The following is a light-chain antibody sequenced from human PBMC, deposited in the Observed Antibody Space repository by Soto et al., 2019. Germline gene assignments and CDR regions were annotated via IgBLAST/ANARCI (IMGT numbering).Light chain of an antibody. CDR3: QQHNSYPLT. J-gene: IGKJ4*01. CDR1: QTVERW. Sequence: GDRVIMTCRASQTVERWMAWYQQKPGKAPKLLISDVSTLERGVPSRFSGSGSGTDFTLTISSLQPEDFATYYCQQHNSYPLTFGGGTKVDI. CDR2: DVS. V-gene: IGKV1-5*01.